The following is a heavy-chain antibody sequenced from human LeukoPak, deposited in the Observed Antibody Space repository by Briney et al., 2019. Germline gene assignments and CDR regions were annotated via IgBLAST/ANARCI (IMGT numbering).Heavy chain of an antibody. J-gene: IGHJ6*02. V-gene: IGHV4-39*01. CDR2: IYYIGST. Sequence: PSETLSLTCTVSGGSISSSSYYWGWIRQPPGKGLEWIGSIYYIGSTYYNPSLKSRVTISVDTSKNQFSLKLGSVTAADTAVYYCARQLAVAGTGGSHYYYYGMDVWGQGTTVTVSS. D-gene: IGHD6-19*01. CDR3: ARQLAVAGTGGSHYYYYGMDV. CDR1: GGSISSSSYY.